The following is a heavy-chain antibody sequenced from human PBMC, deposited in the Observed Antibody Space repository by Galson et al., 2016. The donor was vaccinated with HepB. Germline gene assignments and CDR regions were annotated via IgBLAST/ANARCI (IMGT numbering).Heavy chain of an antibody. Sequence: SVKVSCKASGVILSSYTVSWVRQAPGQGLEWMGGIIPIFGTENYAQKFLGRVTITADKSTGTAYMELSNLRSEDTAVYYCARGRNVFDIWGQGTLVTVSS. CDR2: IIPIFGTE. J-gene: IGHJ3*02. CDR3: ARGRNVFDI. V-gene: IGHV1-69*06. CDR1: GVILSSYT.